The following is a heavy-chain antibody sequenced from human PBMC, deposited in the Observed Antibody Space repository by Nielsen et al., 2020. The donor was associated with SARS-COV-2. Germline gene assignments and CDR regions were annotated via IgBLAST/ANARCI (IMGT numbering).Heavy chain of an antibody. CDR1: GDSISSDDYY. CDR2: SYYSGST. V-gene: IGHV4-30-4*01. CDR3: ARDGRISGSGSYSFDS. D-gene: IGHD3-10*01. J-gene: IGHJ4*02. Sequence: SETLSLTCRVSGDSISSDDYYWNWIRQPPGKGLEWIGYSYYSGSTYYNPSLKSRVTVSVDTSKNQFSLSLTSVTAADTAVYYCARDGRISGSGSYSFDSWGQGTLVTVSS.